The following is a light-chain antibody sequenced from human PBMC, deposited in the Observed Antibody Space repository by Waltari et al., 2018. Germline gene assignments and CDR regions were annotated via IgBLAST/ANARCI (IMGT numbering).Light chain of an antibody. CDR1: NIGTKT. CDR3: QVWDVDSDPSVV. J-gene: IGLJ3*02. V-gene: IGLV3-21*03. CDR2: DDI. Sequence: SYVLTQPPSVSVAPGRTARITCGGNNIGTKTAHWYQQKPGQAPVMVVYDDIDRPSGIAERLSGSNSGNTATLIINRVEAGDEADYYCQVWDVDSDPSVVFGAGTKRTVL.